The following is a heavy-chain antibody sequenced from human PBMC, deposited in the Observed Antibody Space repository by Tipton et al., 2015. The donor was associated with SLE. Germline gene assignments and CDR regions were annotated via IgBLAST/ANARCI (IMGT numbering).Heavy chain of an antibody. CDR2: VYPSGAT. J-gene: IGHJ4*02. CDR3: ARGRDSSGYYPYYFDY. Sequence: TLSLTCTVSGDSISGGKYHWSWVRQPPGKGLQWIGRVYPSGATDYNSSLKSRLSISVDTSKNQFSLRLSSLTAADTAMYYCARGRDSSGYYPYYFDYWGQGTLVTVSS. D-gene: IGHD3-22*01. V-gene: IGHV4-61*02. CDR1: GDSISGGKYH.